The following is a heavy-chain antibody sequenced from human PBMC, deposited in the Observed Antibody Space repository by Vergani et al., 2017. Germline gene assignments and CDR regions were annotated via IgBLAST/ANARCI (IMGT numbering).Heavy chain of an antibody. V-gene: IGHV1-46*01. D-gene: IGHD4-23*01. CDR2: INPSGGST. J-gene: IGHJ4*02. Sequence: VQLVESGGGLVQPGGSLKLSCAASGFTFSGSAMHWVRQAPGQGLEWMGIINPSGGSTSYAQKFQGRVTMTRDTSTSTVYMELSSLRSEDTAVYYCASADYSGNLPGDYWGQGTLVTVSS. CDR3: ASADYSGNLPGDY. CDR1: GFTFSGSA.